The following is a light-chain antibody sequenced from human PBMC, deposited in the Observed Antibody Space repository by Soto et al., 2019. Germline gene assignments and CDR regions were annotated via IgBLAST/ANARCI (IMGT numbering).Light chain of an antibody. CDR3: SSYTSSSTPV. CDR2: EVS. J-gene: IGLJ1*01. CDR1: SSDVGAYNY. Sequence: QSALTQPPSASGSLGQSVTISCTGTSSDVGAYNYVSWYQQHPGKAPKLMIYEVSNRPSGVSNRFSGSKSGNTASLTISGLQAEDEADYYCSSYTSSSTPVFGTGTKLTVL. V-gene: IGLV2-14*01.